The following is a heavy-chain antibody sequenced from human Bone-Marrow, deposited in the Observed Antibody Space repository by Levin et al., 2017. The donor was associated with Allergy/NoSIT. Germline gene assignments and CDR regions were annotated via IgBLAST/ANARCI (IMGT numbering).Heavy chain of an antibody. J-gene: IGHJ2*01. V-gene: IGHV5-51*01. CDR2: INARDSTT. D-gene: IGHD7-27*01. CDR1: GSSFTNYW. Sequence: RAGGSLRLSCRGSGSSFTNYWIAWVRQVPGKGLESMGVINARDSTTTYSPSFQGQVTISADKSTDTAYLQWSTLKPSDTAIYYCARRPNWGPANWYFDLWGRGTLVTVSP. CDR3: ARRPNWGPANWYFDL.